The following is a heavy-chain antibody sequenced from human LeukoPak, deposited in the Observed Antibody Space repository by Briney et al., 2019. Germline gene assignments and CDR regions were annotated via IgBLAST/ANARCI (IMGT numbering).Heavy chain of an antibody. CDR2: ISAYNGNT. J-gene: IGHJ3*02. CDR3: ARGPGIVAAGTTLSDAFDI. CDR1: GYTFTSYG. D-gene: IGHD6-13*01. Sequence: ASVKVSCKASGYTFTSYGISWVRQAPGQGLEWMGWISAYNGNTNYAQKLQGRVTMTTDTSTSTAYMELRSLRSDDTAVYYCARGPGIVAAGTTLSDAFDIWGQGTMVTVSS. V-gene: IGHV1-18*01.